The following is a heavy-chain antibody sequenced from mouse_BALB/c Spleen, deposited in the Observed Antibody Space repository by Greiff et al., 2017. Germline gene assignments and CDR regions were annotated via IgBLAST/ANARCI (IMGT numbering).Heavy chain of an antibody. CDR3: ANNWDRFAY. V-gene: IGHV1-7*01. CDR2: INPSTGYT. Sequence: QVQLQQSGAELAKPGASVKMSCKASGYTFTSYWMHWVKQRPGQGLEWIGYINPSTGYTEYNQKFKDKATLTADKSSSTAYMQLSSLTSEDSAVYYCANNWDRFAYWGQGTLVTVSA. J-gene: IGHJ3*01. CDR1: GYTFTSYW. D-gene: IGHD4-1*01.